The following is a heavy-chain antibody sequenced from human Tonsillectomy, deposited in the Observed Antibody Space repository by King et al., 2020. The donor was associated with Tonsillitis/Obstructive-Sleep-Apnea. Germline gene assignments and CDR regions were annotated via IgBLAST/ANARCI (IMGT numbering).Heavy chain of an antibody. J-gene: IGHJ6*03. CDR2: ISYDGTNK. Sequence: VQLVESGGGVVQPGRSLRLSCAASGFTFSSYAMHWVRQAPGKGLEWVAVISYDGTNKYYVDSVKSRFTVSRDNSNNTLYLQMNSLRAEDTAVYYCARDMDVWGKGTTVTVSS. V-gene: IGHV3-30*01. CDR3: ARDMDV. CDR1: GFTFSSYA.